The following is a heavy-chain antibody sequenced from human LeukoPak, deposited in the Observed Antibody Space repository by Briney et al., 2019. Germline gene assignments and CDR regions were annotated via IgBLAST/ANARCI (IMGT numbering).Heavy chain of an antibody. J-gene: IGHJ5*02. CDR2: INSSSSYT. CDR3: ARELVPAAMRGGRSNWLDP. V-gene: IGHV3-11*06. Sequence: GGSLRLSCAASGFTFSDYYMGWIRQAPGKGLEWVSYINSSSSYTNYADSVKGRFTISRDNAKNSLYLQMNSLRAEDTAVYYCARELVPAAMRGGRSNWLDPWGQGTLVTVSS. D-gene: IGHD2-2*01. CDR1: GFTFSDYY.